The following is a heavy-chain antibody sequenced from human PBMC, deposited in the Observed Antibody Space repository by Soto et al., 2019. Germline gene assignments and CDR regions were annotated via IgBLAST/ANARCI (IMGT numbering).Heavy chain of an antibody. V-gene: IGHV1-69*02. Sequence: SVKVSCKASGGTFSSYTISWVRQAPGQGLEWMGRIIPILGIANYAQKFQGRVTITADKSTSTAYMELSSLRSEDTAVYYCASYYGDSDNWFDPWGQGTLVTVSS. J-gene: IGHJ5*02. D-gene: IGHD4-17*01. CDR2: IIPILGIA. CDR3: ASYYGDSDNWFDP. CDR1: GGTFSSYT.